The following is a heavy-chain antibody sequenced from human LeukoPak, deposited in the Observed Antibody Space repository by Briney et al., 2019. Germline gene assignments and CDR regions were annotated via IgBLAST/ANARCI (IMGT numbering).Heavy chain of an antibody. CDR3: AVTYYYDSSGYRTQFDY. V-gene: IGHV1-58*02. Sequence: GTSVKVSCKASGFTFTSSAMQWVRQARGQRLEWIGWIVVGSGNTNYAQKFQERVTITRDMSTSTAYMELSTLRSEETAVYYCAVTYYYDSSGYRTQFDYWGQGTLVTVSS. CDR1: GFTFTSSA. J-gene: IGHJ4*02. D-gene: IGHD3-22*01. CDR2: IVVGSGNT.